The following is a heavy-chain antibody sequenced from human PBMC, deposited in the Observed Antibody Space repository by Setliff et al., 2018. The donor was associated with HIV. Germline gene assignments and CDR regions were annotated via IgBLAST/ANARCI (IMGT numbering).Heavy chain of an antibody. CDR3: AKGRPYYYYYMDV. CDR2: ISDSGGST. J-gene: IGHJ6*03. V-gene: IGHV3-23*01. Sequence: GGSLRLSCAASGFTFSSYAMSWVRQAPGKGLEWVSTISDSGGSTYYADSVKGRFTISRDNSKNTLYLQMNSLRAEDTAVYYCAKGRPYYYYYMDVWGKGTTVTVSS. CDR1: GFTFSSYA.